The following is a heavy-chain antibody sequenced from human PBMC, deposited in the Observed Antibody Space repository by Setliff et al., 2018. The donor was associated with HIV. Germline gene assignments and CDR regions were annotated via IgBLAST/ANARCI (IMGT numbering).Heavy chain of an antibody. D-gene: IGHD1-26*01. Sequence: ASVKVSCKASGGTFSSYAISWVRQAPGQGLEWMGGIIPILGIANYAQKFQGRVTITADESTSTAYMELSSLRSEDTAVYYCARDSEWGSYIFWTFDIWGQGTMVTVSS. CDR2: IIPILGIA. CDR1: GGTFSSYA. V-gene: IGHV1-69*10. CDR3: ARDSEWGSYIFWTFDI. J-gene: IGHJ3*02.